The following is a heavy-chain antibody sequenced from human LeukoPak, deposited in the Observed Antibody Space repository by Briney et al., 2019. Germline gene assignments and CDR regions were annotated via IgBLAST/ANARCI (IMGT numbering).Heavy chain of an antibody. D-gene: IGHD6-13*01. CDR2: IYYSGST. CDR1: GASISNYY. CDR3: ARLFRRIAAGGCFDP. Sequence: SETLSLTCTVSGASISNYYWTWIRQPPGKGLEWIGYIYYSGSTNYRPSLKSRVTISVDTSKNQVSLRLRSVTAADTAVYYCARLFRRIAAGGCFDPWGQGTLVTVSS. V-gene: IGHV4-59*12. J-gene: IGHJ5*02.